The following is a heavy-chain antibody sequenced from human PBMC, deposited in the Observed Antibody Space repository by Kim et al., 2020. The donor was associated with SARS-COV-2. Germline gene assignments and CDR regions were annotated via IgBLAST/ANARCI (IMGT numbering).Heavy chain of an antibody. CDR2: SGGT. V-gene: IGHV4-59*09. D-gene: IGHD5-18*01. CDR3: ARGQLWLDY. Sequence: SGGTNYHPSRKSRVTISVATSKHQFSLKRSPVTAADTAVYYCARGQLWLDYWGQGTLVTVSS. J-gene: IGHJ4*02.